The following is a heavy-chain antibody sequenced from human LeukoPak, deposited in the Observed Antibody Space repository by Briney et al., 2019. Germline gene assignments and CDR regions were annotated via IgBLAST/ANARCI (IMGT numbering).Heavy chain of an antibody. Sequence: SETLSLTCAVSGYSISSGYYWGWIRQPPGKGLEWIGSIYHSGSTYYNPSLKSRVTISVDTSKNQFSLKLSSVTAADTAVYYCARLWYGGNLLFDYWGQGTLVTVSP. J-gene: IGHJ4*02. V-gene: IGHV4-38-2*01. D-gene: IGHD4-23*01. CDR2: IYHSGST. CDR1: GYSISSGYY. CDR3: ARLWYGGNLLFDY.